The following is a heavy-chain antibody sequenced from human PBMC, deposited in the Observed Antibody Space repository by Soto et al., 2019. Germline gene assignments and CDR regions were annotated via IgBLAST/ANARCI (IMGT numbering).Heavy chain of an antibody. CDR1: GFTFSSYS. CDR3: ASHTRALNYYDSSGYLGMDV. CDR2: ISSSSSYI. J-gene: IGHJ6*02. V-gene: IGHV3-21*01. D-gene: IGHD3-22*01. Sequence: GGSLRLSCAASGFTFSSYSMNWVRQAPGKGLEWVSSISSSSSYIYYADSVKGRFTISRDNAKNSLYLQMNSLRAEDTAVYYCASHTRALNYYDSSGYLGMDVWGQGTTVTVSS.